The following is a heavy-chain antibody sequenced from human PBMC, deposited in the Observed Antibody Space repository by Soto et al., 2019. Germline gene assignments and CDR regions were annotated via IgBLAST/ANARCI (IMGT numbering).Heavy chain of an antibody. D-gene: IGHD3-22*01. V-gene: IGHV1-2*04. CDR3: ARELYDNGPSGWAV. CDR1: GYTFTDSY. J-gene: IGHJ4*03. CDR2: ISPSSGAT. Sequence: AAVKLSCPSSGYTFTDSYIHWVLQAPGKGLEWMGWISPSSGATQYAQKFQGWVTVTRDTSTSTVYLDVSRLKSDGSAVYYCARELYDNGPSGWAVWGQGTLVTLAS.